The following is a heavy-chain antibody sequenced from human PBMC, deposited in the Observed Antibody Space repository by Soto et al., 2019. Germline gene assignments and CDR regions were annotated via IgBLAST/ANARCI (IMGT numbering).Heavy chain of an antibody. CDR3: ARDFSGGLWFDP. V-gene: IGHV1-2*02. CDR2: INPNNGDT. J-gene: IGHJ5*02. D-gene: IGHD3-10*01. CDR1: GYTFTGYY. Sequence: ASVKVSCKTSGYTFTGYYMHWVRQAPGQGLEWMGWINPNNGDTNYAQNFQGRVTMTRDTSISTAYMELSSLRSEDTAVYYCARDFSGGLWFDPWGQGTLVTVSS.